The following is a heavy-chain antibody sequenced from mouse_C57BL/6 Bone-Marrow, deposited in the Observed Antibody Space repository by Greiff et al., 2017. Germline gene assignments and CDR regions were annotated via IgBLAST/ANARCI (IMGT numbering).Heavy chain of an antibody. V-gene: IGHV1-69*01. CDR2: IDPSDSYT. Sequence: QVQLQQPGAELVMPGASVKLSCKASGYTFTSYWMHWVKQRPGQGLEWIGEIDPSDSYTNYNQKFKGKSTLTVDKSSSTAYMQLSSLTSEDSAVYYCAPYYSNAWFAYWGQGTLVTVSA. CDR3: APYYSNAWFAY. CDR1: GYTFTSYW. D-gene: IGHD2-5*01. J-gene: IGHJ3*01.